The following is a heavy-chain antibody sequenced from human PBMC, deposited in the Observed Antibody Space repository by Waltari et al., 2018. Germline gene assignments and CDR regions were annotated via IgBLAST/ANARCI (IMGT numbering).Heavy chain of an antibody. D-gene: IGHD3-16*01. CDR3: ARTLGLADAFDI. J-gene: IGHJ3*02. CDR1: GGSISSYY. Sequence: QVQLQESGPGLVKPSETLSLTCTVSGGSISSYYWSWIRQPPGKGLEWIGYIYYSGSTNYNPSLKSRVTISVDTSKNQFPLKLSSVTAADTAVYYCARTLGLADAFDIWGQGTMVTVSS. V-gene: IGHV4-59*01. CDR2: IYYSGST.